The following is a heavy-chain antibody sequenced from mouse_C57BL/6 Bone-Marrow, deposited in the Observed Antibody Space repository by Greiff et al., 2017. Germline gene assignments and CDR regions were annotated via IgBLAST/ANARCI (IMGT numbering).Heavy chain of an antibody. J-gene: IGHJ3*01. CDR1: GYTFTGYW. D-gene: IGHD3-2*02. Sequence: VHLVESGAELMKPGASVKLSCKATGYTFTGYWIEWVKQRPGHGLEWIGEIYPRSGNTYYNEKFKGKATLTADKSSSTAYMELRSLTSEDSAVYFCASTAQEGFAYWGQGTLVTVSA. CDR3: ASTAQEGFAY. CDR2: IYPRSGNT. V-gene: IGHV1-9*01.